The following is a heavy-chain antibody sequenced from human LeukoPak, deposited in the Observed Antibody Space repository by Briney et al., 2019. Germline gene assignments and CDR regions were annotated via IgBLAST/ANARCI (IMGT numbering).Heavy chain of an antibody. J-gene: IGHJ4*02. CDR1: GFTFSSYA. Sequence: PGGSLRLSCAASGFTFSSYAMHWVRQAPGKGLEYVSAISSNGGSTYYANSVKGRFTISRDNSKNTLYLQMNSLRAEDTAVYYCAKDPALLWFGEPYFDYWGQGTLVTVSS. V-gene: IGHV3-64*01. D-gene: IGHD3-10*01. CDR3: AKDPALLWFGEPYFDY. CDR2: ISSNGGST.